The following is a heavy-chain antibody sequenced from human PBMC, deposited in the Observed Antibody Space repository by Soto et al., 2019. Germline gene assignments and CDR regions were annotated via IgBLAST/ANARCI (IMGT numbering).Heavy chain of an antibody. CDR1: GGTFSNYA. CDR3: ATGGYFRGPR. Sequence: SVKVSCKATGGTFSNYAIGWVRQAPGQGLEWMGGIIPMFGTSHYAQKLQGRVTITADESTSTAYMELSSLVIEDTAVYYCATGGYFRGPRWGQGTLVTVSS. J-gene: IGHJ4*02. V-gene: IGHV1-69*13. D-gene: IGHD3-10*01. CDR2: IIPMFGTS.